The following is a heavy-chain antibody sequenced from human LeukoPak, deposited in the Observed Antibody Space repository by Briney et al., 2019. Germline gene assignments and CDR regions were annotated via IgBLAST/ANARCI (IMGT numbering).Heavy chain of an antibody. V-gene: IGHV4-34*01. CDR3: ARGSPLGQTGFDP. CDR2: INHSGST. D-gene: IGHD1-14*01. CDR1: GGSFSGYY. Sequence: SETLSLTCAVYGGSFSGYYWSGIRQPPGKGLEWIGEINHSGSTNYNPSLKSGGPISLETRQNQHSLKLSSVAAADTAVYYCARGSPLGQTGFDPWGQGTLVTVSS. J-gene: IGHJ5*02.